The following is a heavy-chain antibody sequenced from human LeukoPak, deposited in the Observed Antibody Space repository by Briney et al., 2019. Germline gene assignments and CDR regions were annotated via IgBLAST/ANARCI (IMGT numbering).Heavy chain of an antibody. D-gene: IGHD3-9*01. CDR1: GDSISSYY. V-gene: IGHV4-59*01. J-gene: IGHJ4*02. CDR3: ARDSGRYFDWLFDI. Sequence: SETLSLTCNVSGDSISSYYWSWIRQPPGKGLEWIGYIYDSENTNYNPSLKSRVTISADTSKNQFSLKLSSVTAADTAVYYCARDSGRYFDWLFDIWGQGALVTVSS. CDR2: IYDSENT.